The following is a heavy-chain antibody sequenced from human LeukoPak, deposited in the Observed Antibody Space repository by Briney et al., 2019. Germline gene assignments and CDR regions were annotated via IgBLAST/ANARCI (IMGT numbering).Heavy chain of an antibody. V-gene: IGHV1-46*01. CDR2: INPSGGST. J-gene: IGHJ5*02. CDR1: GYTFTSYY. Sequence: ASVKVSCKASGYTFTSYYMHWVRQAPGQGLEWMGIINPSGGSTSYARKFQGRVTMARDTSTSTVYMELSSLRSEDTAVYYCARLPRRGTQRAWFDPWGQGTLVTVSS. CDR3: ARLPRRGTQRAWFDP. D-gene: IGHD1/OR15-1a*01.